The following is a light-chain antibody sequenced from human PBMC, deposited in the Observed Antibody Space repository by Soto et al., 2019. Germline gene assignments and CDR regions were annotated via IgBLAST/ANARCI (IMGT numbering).Light chain of an antibody. CDR1: QSVSSSY. Sequence: EIGLTQSPGTLSLSPGERATLSCRASQSVSSSYLAWYQQEPGQAPRLLIYGASSRATGIPDRFSGSGSGTDFTLTISSVQSEDFAIYYCQQRSNWPRITFGQGTRLEIK. CDR3: QQRSNWPRIT. V-gene: IGKV3D-20*02. J-gene: IGKJ5*01. CDR2: GAS.